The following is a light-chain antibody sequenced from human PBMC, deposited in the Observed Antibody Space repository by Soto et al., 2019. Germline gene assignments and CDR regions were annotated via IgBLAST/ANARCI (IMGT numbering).Light chain of an antibody. V-gene: IGLV2-14*01. CDR3: SSYTSSSTQV. Sequence: QSVLTQPASVSGSPGQSITISCTGNSSDVGGYNYVSWYQQHPGKAPKLMIYDVSNRPSGVSNRFSGSKSGNTASLTISGLQAEDEADYCCSSYTSSSTQVFGTGTKVTVL. J-gene: IGLJ1*01. CDR2: DVS. CDR1: SSDVGGYNY.